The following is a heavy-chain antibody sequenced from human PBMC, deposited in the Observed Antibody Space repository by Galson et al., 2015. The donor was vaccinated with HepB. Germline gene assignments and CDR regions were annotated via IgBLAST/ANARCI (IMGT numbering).Heavy chain of an antibody. D-gene: IGHD4-23*01. CDR3: ARGDYGGNSYWYFDL. J-gene: IGHJ2*01. Sequence: SLRLSCAASGFIFSNYGMHWVRQAPGKGLEWVAVIWYDGSNKYYADSVKGRFTISRDNSKNTLYLQMNSLRAEDTAVYYCARGDYGGNSYWYFDLWGRGTLVTVSS. CDR2: IWYDGSNK. CDR1: GFIFSNYG. V-gene: IGHV3-33*01.